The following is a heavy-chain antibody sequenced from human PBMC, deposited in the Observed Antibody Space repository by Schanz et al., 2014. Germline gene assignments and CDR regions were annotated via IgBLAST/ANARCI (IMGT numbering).Heavy chain of an antibody. D-gene: IGHD3-10*01. Sequence: QVQVVQSGGGMVKPGGSLRLSCAASGFVFGDYYMSWIRQAPGKGLEWVSYVSTTGSTIYYADSVRGRFTISRDNAKNSLYLQMNSLRAEDTAVYYCARIGGSVFDYWAQGTLVTVSS. CDR1: GFVFGDYY. CDR2: VSTTGSTI. CDR3: ARIGGSVFDY. V-gene: IGHV3-11*01. J-gene: IGHJ4*02.